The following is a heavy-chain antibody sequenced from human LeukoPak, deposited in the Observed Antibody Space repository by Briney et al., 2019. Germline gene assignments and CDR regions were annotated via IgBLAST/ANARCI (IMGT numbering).Heavy chain of an antibody. V-gene: IGHV3-30*02. CDR1: GFTFRNYG. CDR3: ARDLRIAAAGTNYYYYGMDV. CDR2: ILYDGRKV. J-gene: IGHJ6*02. D-gene: IGHD6-13*01. Sequence: GGSLRLSCAASGFTFRNYGMHWVRQAPGKGLEWVALILYDGRKVYHADSVKGRFTISRDNAKNTLYLQMNSLRAEDTAVYSCARDLRIAAAGTNYYYYGMDVWGQGTTVTVSS.